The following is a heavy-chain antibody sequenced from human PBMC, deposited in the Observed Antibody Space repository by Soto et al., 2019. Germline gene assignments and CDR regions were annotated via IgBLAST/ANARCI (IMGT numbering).Heavy chain of an antibody. D-gene: IGHD2-15*01. Sequence: GGSLRLSCAASGFTFSSYSMNWVRQAPGKGLEWVSYISSSSSTIYYADSVKGRFTISRDNAKNSLYLQMNSLRDEDTAVYYCARDREVYGYCSGGSCYSHGDDAIDIWGQGTMVTVSS. CDR2: ISSSSSTI. CDR3: ARDREVYGYCSGGSCYSHGDDAIDI. V-gene: IGHV3-48*02. J-gene: IGHJ3*02. CDR1: GFTFSSYS.